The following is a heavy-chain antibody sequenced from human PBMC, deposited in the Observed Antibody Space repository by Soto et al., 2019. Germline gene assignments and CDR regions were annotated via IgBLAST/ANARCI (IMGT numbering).Heavy chain of an antibody. CDR3: ARSTPQVGSVFVEWLTLYYYYYMDV. CDR2: IYYSGST. D-gene: IGHD3-3*01. J-gene: IGHJ6*03. V-gene: IGHV4-39*01. Sequence: TPGKGLEWIGSIYYSGSTYYNPSLKSRVTISVDTSKNQFSLKLSSVTAADTAVYYCARSTPQVGSVFVEWLTLYYYYYMDVWGKGTTVTVFS.